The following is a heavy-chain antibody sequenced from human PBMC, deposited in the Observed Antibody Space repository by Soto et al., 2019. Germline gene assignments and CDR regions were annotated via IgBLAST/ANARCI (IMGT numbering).Heavy chain of an antibody. V-gene: IGHV1-24*01. CDR2: FDPEDGET. CDR1: GYTLAELS. CDR3: ATEVYSSSVFDY. D-gene: IGHD6-6*01. J-gene: IGHJ4*02. Sequence: ASVKVSCKVSGYTLAELSMHWVRQAPGKGLEWMGGFDPEDGETIYAQKFQGRVTMTEDTSTDTAYMELSSLRSEDTAVYYCATEVYSSSVFDYWGQGTLVTVSS.